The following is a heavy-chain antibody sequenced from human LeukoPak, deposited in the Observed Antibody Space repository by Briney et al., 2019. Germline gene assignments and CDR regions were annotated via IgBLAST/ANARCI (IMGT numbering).Heavy chain of an antibody. V-gene: IGHV4-39*07. CDR3: ARRIAVAGFYDELSQYYFDY. CDR1: GGSISSSSYY. J-gene: IGHJ4*02. CDR2: IYYSGST. Sequence: SETLSLTCTVSGGSISSSSYYWGWIRQPPGKGLEWIGSIYYSGSTYYNPSLKSRVTISVDTSKNQFSLKLSSVTAADTAVYYCARRIAVAGFYDELSQYYFDYWGQGTLVTVSS. D-gene: IGHD6-19*01.